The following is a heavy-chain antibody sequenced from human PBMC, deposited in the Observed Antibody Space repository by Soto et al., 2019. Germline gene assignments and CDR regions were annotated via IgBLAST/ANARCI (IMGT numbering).Heavy chain of an antibody. CDR2: ISYDGSNK. V-gene: IGHV3-30-3*01. CDR3: ARDSATYYYDSSGSYFDY. CDR1: GFTFSSYA. J-gene: IGHJ4*02. Sequence: GVSLRLSCAASGFTFSSYAMHWVRQAPGKGLEWVAVISYDGSNKYYADSVKGRFTISRDNSKNTLYLQMNSLRAEDTAVYYCARDSATYYYDSSGSYFDYWGQGTLVTVSS. D-gene: IGHD3-22*01.